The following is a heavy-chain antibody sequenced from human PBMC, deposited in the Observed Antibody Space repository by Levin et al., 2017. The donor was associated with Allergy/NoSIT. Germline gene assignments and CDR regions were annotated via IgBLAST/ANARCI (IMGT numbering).Heavy chain of an antibody. Sequence: GESLKISCAASGFTFSDYYMSWIRQAPGKGLEWVSYISSSGSTIYYADSVKGRFTISRDNAKNSLYLQMNSLRAEDTAVYYCARVLIPDYGDYYFDYWGQGTLVTVSS. J-gene: IGHJ4*02. V-gene: IGHV3-11*01. CDR2: ISSSGSTI. D-gene: IGHD4-17*01. CDR1: GFTFSDYY. CDR3: ARVLIPDYGDYYFDY.